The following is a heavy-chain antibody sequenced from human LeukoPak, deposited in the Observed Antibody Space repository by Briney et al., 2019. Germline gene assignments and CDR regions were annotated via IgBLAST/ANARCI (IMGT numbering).Heavy chain of an antibody. D-gene: IGHD3-10*02. CDR3: AREDVRKLDC. V-gene: IGHV3-30*02. J-gene: IGHJ4*02. CDR1: GFTFSSYG. CDR2: IRFDGTNQ. Sequence: PGGSLRLSCTASGFTFSSYGMHWVRQAPGKGLEWVTLIRFDGTNQYYADSVKGRFAISRDNSKNTVYLQMSSLIAEDTAVYYCAREDVRKLDCWGQGTLVTVSS.